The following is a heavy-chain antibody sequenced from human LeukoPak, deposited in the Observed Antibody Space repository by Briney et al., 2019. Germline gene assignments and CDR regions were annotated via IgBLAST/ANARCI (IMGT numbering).Heavy chain of an antibody. CDR3: ARDLYYYGSGSYYDVFDV. Sequence: ASVKVSCKTSGYTFSTYGISWVRQAPGQGLEWMGWISAYKGNTYYAQKLQGRVTMTTDTSTSTAYMELRSLRSDDTAIYYCARDLYYYGSGSYYDVFDVWGQGTMVTVSS. CDR1: GYTFSTYG. V-gene: IGHV1-18*01. J-gene: IGHJ3*01. D-gene: IGHD3-10*01. CDR2: ISAYKGNT.